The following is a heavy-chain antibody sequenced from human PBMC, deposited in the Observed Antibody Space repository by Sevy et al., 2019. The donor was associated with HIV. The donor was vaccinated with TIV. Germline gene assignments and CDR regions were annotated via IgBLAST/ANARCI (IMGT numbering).Heavy chain of an antibody. CDR1: GFTFSSYW. V-gene: IGHV3-7*01. J-gene: IGHJ4*02. CDR3: ARGPSGAAAGRFDS. Sequence: GGSLRLSCAASGFTFSSYWINWVRQAPGEGLEWVANINQGGNQKHYMDSVKGRFTISRDNAENAVYLQMNSLGVEDTAVYYCARGPSGAAAGRFDSWGQGTLVTVSS. CDR2: INQGGNQK. D-gene: IGHD6-13*01.